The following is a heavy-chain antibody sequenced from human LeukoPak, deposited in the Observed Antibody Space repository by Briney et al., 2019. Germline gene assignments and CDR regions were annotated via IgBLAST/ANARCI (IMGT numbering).Heavy chain of an antibody. V-gene: IGHV3-30-3*01. CDR2: ISYDGGKT. D-gene: IGHD3-3*01. J-gene: IGHJ4*02. CDR1: GFTFSTYT. Sequence: GGSLRLSCAASGFTFSTYTMHWVRQAPGKGLQWLAVISYDGGKTYYADSVEGRFTISRDNSKSTVYLEINSLRSEDTAIYYCARGFNDFWSGSQLEYWGQGTLVTVSS. CDR3: ARGFNDFWSGSQLEY.